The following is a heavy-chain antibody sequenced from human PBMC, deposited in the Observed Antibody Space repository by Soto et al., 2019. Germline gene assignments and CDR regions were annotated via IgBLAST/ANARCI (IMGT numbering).Heavy chain of an antibody. J-gene: IGHJ4*01. CDR3: TTDSYRTITIVRFDY. Sequence: GGSLRLSCAASGVAFLNAWMNWVRQAPGKGLEWVGRIKSTIDGGTTDYAEPVKGRFAISRDDSNNMVYLQMNSLKIEDTAVYYCTTDSYRTITIVRFDYWGHGTLVTVSS. D-gene: IGHD1-20*01. CDR2: IKSTIDGGTT. CDR1: GVAFLNAW. V-gene: IGHV3-15*07.